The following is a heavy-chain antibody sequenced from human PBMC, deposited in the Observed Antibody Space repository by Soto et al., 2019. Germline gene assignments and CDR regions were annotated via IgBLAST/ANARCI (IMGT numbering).Heavy chain of an antibody. CDR3: ARVIGYYYHMDV. D-gene: IGHD3-22*01. V-gene: IGHV1-18*01. Sequence: QVPLVQSGGGVKKPGASVKVSCQASGYTFTTYDLSWVRQAPGQGLEWMGWISAYNGNTNYAQNLQGRVTMTTDTSTSTAYMELRSLRSDDTAVYYCARVIGYYYHMDVWGQGTTVTVSS. J-gene: IGHJ6*02. CDR1: GYTFTTYD. CDR2: ISAYNGNT.